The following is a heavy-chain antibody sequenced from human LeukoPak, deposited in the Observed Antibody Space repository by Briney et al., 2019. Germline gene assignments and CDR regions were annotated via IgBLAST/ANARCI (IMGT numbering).Heavy chain of an antibody. V-gene: IGHV1-2*02. CDR2: INPNSGGT. CDR3: ASTSAAGLLYYFDY. CDR1: GYTFTGYY. Sequence: ASVNLSCKASGYTFTGYYMHWVRQAPGQGLEWMGWINPNSGGTNYAQKFQGSVTMTRDTSISTAYMELSRLRSDDTAVYYCASTSAAGLLYYFDYWGQGTLHTVSS. J-gene: IGHJ4*02. D-gene: IGHD6-13*01.